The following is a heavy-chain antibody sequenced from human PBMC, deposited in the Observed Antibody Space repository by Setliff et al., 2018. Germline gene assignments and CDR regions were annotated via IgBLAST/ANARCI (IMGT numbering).Heavy chain of an antibody. V-gene: IGHV4-34*01. CDR2: INHRGST. CDR3: ARGRNIAARLFDS. D-gene: IGHD6-6*01. J-gene: IGHJ4*02. CDR1: GGTFSDYY. Sequence: SETLSLTCAAYGGTFSDYYWTWIRQPPGKGLEWVGEINHRGSTTYNPSLKSRVTISVDTSKDQFSLKVISMTAADTAVYYCARGRNIAARLFDSWGQGTRVTVS.